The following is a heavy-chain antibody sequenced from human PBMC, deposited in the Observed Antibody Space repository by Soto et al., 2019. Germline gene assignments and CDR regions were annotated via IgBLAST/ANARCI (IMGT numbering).Heavy chain of an antibody. CDR1: GYTFTGYY. J-gene: IGHJ6*02. D-gene: IGHD3-22*01. Sequence: ASVKVSCKASGYTFTGYYMHWVRQAPGQGLEWMGWINPNSGGTNYAQKFQGWVTMTRDTSISTAYMELSRLRSDDTAVHYCARALPGSSGYYYTYYYYYGMDVWGQGTTVTV. CDR2: INPNSGGT. CDR3: ARALPGSSGYYYTYYYYYGMDV. V-gene: IGHV1-2*04.